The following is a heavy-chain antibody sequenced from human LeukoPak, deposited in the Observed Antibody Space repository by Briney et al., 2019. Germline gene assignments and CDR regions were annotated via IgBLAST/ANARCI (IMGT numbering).Heavy chain of an antibody. CDR1: GGTFSSYA. Sequence: ASVKVSCQASGGTFSSYAISWVRQAPGQGLEWMGRIIPILGIANYAQKFQGRVTITADKSTSTAYMELSSLRSEDTAVYYCARASSGIVGATTVDYWGQGTLVTVSS. CDR3: ARASSGIVGATTVDY. D-gene: IGHD1-26*01. CDR2: IIPILGIA. V-gene: IGHV1-69*04. J-gene: IGHJ4*02.